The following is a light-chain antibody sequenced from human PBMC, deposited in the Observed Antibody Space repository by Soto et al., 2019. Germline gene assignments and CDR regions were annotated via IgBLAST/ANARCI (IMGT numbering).Light chain of an antibody. Sequence: QPVLTQSPSASASLGASVKLTCTLSSGQSRYAIAWHQQQPEKGPRYLMKVHSDGSHSKGDGIPDRFSGSSSGAERYLTISILQSEDEADYYCQTWGTGINWVFGGGTQLTVL. CDR1: SGQSRYA. V-gene: IGLV4-69*01. CDR3: QTWGTGINWV. J-gene: IGLJ3*02. CDR2: VHSDGSH.